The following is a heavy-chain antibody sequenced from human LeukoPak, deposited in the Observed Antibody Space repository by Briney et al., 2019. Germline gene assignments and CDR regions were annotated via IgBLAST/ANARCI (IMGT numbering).Heavy chain of an antibody. Sequence: PSETLSLTCTVSGGSISTYYWSWIRQPPGKGLEWIGYIYYSGSTNYNPSLKSRVTISVDTSKNQFSLKLSSVTAADTAVYYCARRNSGYDDFDYWGQGTLVTVSS. J-gene: IGHJ4*02. CDR3: ARRNSGYDDFDY. CDR1: GGSISTYY. D-gene: IGHD5-12*01. CDR2: IYYSGST. V-gene: IGHV4-59*01.